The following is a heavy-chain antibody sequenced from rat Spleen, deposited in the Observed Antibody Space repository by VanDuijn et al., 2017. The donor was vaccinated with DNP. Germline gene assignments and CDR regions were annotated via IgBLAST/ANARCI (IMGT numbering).Heavy chain of an antibody. Sequence: EVQLVESGGGLVQPGRSLKLSCAASGFTFSDYNMAWVRQAPNKGLEWVATIIYDGIRTYYRDSVRGRFTISRDNAKSTLYLQMDSLGSEDTATYYCATHTTDITYWFAYWGQGTLVTVSS. CDR3: ATHTTDITYWFAY. J-gene: IGHJ3*01. V-gene: IGHV5S10*01. CDR2: IIYDGIRT. D-gene: IGHD1-6*01. CDR1: GFTFSDYN.